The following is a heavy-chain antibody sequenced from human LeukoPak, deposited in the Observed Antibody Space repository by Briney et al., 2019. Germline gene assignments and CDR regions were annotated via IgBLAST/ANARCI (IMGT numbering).Heavy chain of an antibody. Sequence: PSETLSLTCSLSGRSISSYYWSWIRQPPGKGREWIGYIYYSGSTNYKPSLKSRVTISVDTSKNQFSLKLSSVTAADTAVYYCARETSMNWFAPWGQGTLVTVSS. J-gene: IGHJ5*02. V-gene: IGHV4-59*01. CDR2: IYYSGST. D-gene: IGHD2/OR15-2a*01. CDR1: GRSISSYY. CDR3: ARETSMNWFAP.